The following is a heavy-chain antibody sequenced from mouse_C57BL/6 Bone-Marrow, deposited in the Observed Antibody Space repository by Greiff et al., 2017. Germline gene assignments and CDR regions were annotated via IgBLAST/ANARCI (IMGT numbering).Heavy chain of an antibody. CDR2: INPNNGGT. Sequence: EVQLQQSGPELVKPGASVKISCKASGYTFTDYYMNWVKQSHGKSLEWIGDINPNNGGTSYNQKFKGKATLTVDKSSSTAYMELRSLTSEDSAVYYCARWAYYSNPEDYWGQGTTLTVSS. V-gene: IGHV1-26*01. CDR1: GYTFTDYY. CDR3: ARWAYYSNPEDY. J-gene: IGHJ2*01. D-gene: IGHD2-5*01.